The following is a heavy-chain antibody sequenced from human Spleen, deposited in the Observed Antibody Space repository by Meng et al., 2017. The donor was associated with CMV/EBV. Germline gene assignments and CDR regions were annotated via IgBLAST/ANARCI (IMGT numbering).Heavy chain of an antibody. D-gene: IGHD4-11*01. V-gene: IGHV1-46*01. J-gene: IGHJ5*02. Sequence: ASVKVSCKTSEYVFISFYIHWLRQAPRQGLEWMGIFNPRDGSTNYAQKFQGRVSMTRDTSTSNVYMELSSLTSEDTAVYYCARDSAPDESSKVNRFDPWGRGSLVTVSS. CDR2: FNPRDGST. CDR1: EYVFISFY. CDR3: ARDSAPDESSKVNRFDP.